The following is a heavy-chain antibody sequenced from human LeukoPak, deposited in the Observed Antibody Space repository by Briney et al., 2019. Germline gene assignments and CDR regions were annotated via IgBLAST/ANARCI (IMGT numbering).Heavy chain of an antibody. CDR2: TNEHGTII. CDR1: GFSFGNYW. CDR3: VVDLSGSADY. V-gene: IGHV3-74*01. Sequence: PGGSLRLSCAASGFSFGNYWFHWVRQAPGEGLVWVSRTNEHGTIINYADSVKGRFTISRDNAKNTLYLQMNSLRTEDSALYYCVVDLSGSADYWGQGTLVTVSS. D-gene: IGHD3-10*01. J-gene: IGHJ4*02.